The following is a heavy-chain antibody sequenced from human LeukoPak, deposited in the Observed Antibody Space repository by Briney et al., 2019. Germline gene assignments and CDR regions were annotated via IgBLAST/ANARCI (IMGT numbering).Heavy chain of an antibody. CDR1: GITLSNYG. Sequence: GGSLRLSCAVSGITLSNYGMSWVRQAPGKGLEWVAGMSDSGGRTNYADSVKGRFTISRDNPKNTLYLQMNSLRAEDTPVYFCAKRGVVIRVILVGFHKEAYYFDSWGQGALVTVSS. CDR2: MSDSGGRT. D-gene: IGHD3-22*01. J-gene: IGHJ4*02. V-gene: IGHV3-23*01. CDR3: AKRGVVIRVILVGFHKEAYYFDS.